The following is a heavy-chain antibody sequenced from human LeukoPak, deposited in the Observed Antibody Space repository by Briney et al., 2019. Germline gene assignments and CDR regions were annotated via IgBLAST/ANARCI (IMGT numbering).Heavy chain of an antibody. CDR1: GGNFSSNT. CDR3: AREGPGYSYGTFDY. Sequence: SVKVSCKASGGNFSSNTISWVRQAPGQGLEWMGRIIPILGIANYAQKFQGRVTTTADKSTSTAYMELSSLRSEDTAVYYCAREGPGYSYGTFDYWGQGTLVTVSS. V-gene: IGHV1-69*04. D-gene: IGHD5-18*01. CDR2: IIPILGIA. J-gene: IGHJ4*02.